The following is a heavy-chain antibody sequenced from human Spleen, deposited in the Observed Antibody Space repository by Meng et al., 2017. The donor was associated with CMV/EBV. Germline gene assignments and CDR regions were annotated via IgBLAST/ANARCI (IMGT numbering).Heavy chain of an antibody. Sequence: GESLKISCQASGYDFTSSWIGWVRQMPGKGLEYMGIIYPSDSDTSYSPSFQGQVTISAVKSISTAYLQWGSLKASDTAIYYCARHRGEVGAGSNFYHYGMDVWGQGTTVTVSS. CDR3: ARHRGEVGAGSNFYHYGMDV. D-gene: IGHD1-26*01. CDR2: IYPSDSDT. V-gene: IGHV5-51*01. J-gene: IGHJ6*02. CDR1: GYDFTSSW.